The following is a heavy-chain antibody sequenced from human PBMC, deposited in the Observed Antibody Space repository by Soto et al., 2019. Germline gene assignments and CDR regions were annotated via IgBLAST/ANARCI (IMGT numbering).Heavy chain of an antibody. CDR3: ARDMGGIGRKRYSNGSFYGMDV. J-gene: IGHJ6*02. V-gene: IGHV3-30-3*01. CDR1: GFTFSSYA. Sequence: GGSLRLSCAASGFTFSSYAMHWVRQAPGKGLEWVAVISYDGSNKYYADSVKGRFTISRDNSKNTLYLQMNSLRAEDTAVYYCARDMGGIGRKRYSNGSFYGMDVWGQGTTVTVSS. CDR2: ISYDGSNK. D-gene: IGHD6-25*01.